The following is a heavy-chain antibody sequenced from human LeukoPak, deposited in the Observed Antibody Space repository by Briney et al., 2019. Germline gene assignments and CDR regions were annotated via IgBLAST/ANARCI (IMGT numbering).Heavy chain of an antibody. Sequence: PSETLSLTCDVSGGSISSGGYSWSWIRQPPGKGLEWIGYIYHSGITNYHPSLNSRVTISVDRPENQVSLNLRSVTAADTAVYYCVGGPFGEAPYFVNWGQGILVTVSS. D-gene: IGHD3-10*01. CDR3: VGGPFGEAPYFVN. J-gene: IGHJ4*02. CDR1: GGSISSGGYS. V-gene: IGHV4-30-2*01. CDR2: IYHSGIT.